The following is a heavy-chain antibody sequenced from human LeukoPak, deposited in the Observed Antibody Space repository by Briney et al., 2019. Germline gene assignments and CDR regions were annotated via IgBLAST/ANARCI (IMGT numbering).Heavy chain of an antibody. CDR3: AKEAAMGPYFDY. J-gene: IGHJ4*02. D-gene: IGHD2-2*01. V-gene: IGHV3-9*03. CDR1: GFTFDDYA. CDR2: ISWNSGSI. Sequence: GGSLRLSCAASGFTFDDYAMHWVRQAPGKGLEWVSGISWNSGSIGYADSVKGRFTISRDNAKNSLYLQMNSLRAEDMALYYCAKEAAMGPYFDYWGQGTLVTVSS.